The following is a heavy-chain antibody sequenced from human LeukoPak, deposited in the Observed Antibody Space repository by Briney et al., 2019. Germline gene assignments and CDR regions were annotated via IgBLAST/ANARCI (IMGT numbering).Heavy chain of an antibody. Sequence: ASVKVSCKASGGTFSSYAISWVRQAPGQGLEWMGGITPIFGTANYAQKFQGRVTITADESSSTAYMELSSLRSEDTAVYYCARDDDDYGGNSGDYWGQGTLVTVSS. CDR2: ITPIFGTA. J-gene: IGHJ4*02. CDR3: ARDDDDYGGNSGDY. D-gene: IGHD4-23*01. CDR1: GGTFSSYA. V-gene: IGHV1-69*13.